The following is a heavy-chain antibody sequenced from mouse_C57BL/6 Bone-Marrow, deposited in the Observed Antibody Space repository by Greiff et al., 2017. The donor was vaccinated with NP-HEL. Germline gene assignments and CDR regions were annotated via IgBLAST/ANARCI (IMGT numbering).Heavy chain of an antibody. D-gene: IGHD1-1*01. CDR2: IYPGSGST. CDR1: GYTFTSYW. Sequence: VQLQQPGAELVKPGASVKMSCKASGYTFTSYWITWVKQRPGQGLEWIGDIYPGSGSTNYTEKFKSKATLTVDTSSSTAYMQLSSLTSKYSAVYYCARRGAYYYGPHWYFDVWGTGTTVTVSS. V-gene: IGHV1-55*01. J-gene: IGHJ1*03. CDR3: ARRGAYYYGPHWYFDV.